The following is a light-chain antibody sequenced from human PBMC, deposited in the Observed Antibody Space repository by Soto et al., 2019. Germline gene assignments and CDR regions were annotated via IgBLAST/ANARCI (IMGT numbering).Light chain of an antibody. Sequence: DIVMTQSPVSLAVSLGERATINCKSSQSVLYSSNNKNYLAWYQQKPGQPPKLLIYWASTRESGVPDRFSGSGSGTDFTLSISSLQAEDVAVYYCQQYYSPCTFGQGTKVEIK. CDR3: QQYYSPCT. J-gene: IGKJ1*01. V-gene: IGKV4-1*01. CDR1: QSVLYSSNNKNY. CDR2: WAS.